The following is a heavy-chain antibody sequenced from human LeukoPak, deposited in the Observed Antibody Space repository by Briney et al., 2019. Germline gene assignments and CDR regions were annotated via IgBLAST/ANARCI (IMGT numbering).Heavy chain of an antibody. CDR1: GGSISSYY. D-gene: IGHD2-15*01. V-gene: IGHV4-59*12. CDR2: IYYSGST. J-gene: IGHJ6*03. CDR3: ARAVVVVAALSYYMDV. Sequence: SETLSLTCTVSGGSISSYYWSWIRQPPGKGLEWIGYIYYSGSTNYNPSLKSRVTISVDTSKNQFSLKLSSVTAADTAVYYCARAVVVVAALSYYMDVWGKGTTVTVSS.